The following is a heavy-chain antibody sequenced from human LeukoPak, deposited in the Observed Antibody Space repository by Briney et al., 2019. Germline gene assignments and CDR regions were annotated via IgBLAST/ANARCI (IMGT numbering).Heavy chain of an antibody. D-gene: IGHD2-15*01. CDR3: ARQHCSGGDCYFFD. CDR2: IWYDGNNK. J-gene: IGHJ4*02. Sequence: GGSLRLSCAASGFTFSSYGMHWVRQAPGKGLEWVALIWYDGNNKYYADSVKGRFTISRDNSKNTLYLQLNSLRAEDTAVYYYARQHCSGGDCYFFDWGQGTLVTDSS. V-gene: IGHV3-33*01. CDR1: GFTFSSYG.